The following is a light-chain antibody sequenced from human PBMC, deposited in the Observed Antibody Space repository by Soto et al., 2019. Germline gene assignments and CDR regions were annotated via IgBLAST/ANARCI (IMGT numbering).Light chain of an antibody. J-gene: IGLJ3*02. CDR2: EVS. CDR1: SNDVGGYNY. V-gene: IGLV2-14*01. Sequence: QSALTQPASVSGSPGQSITISCTGTSNDVGGYNYVSWYQQHPGKAPKLMIYEVSNRPSGVSNRFSGSKSGNTASLTISGLQAEDEADYYSSSYTSSSTRVFGRGTKLTVL. CDR3: SSYTSSSTRV.